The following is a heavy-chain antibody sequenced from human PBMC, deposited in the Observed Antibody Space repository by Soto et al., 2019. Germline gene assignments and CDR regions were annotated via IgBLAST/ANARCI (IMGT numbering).Heavy chain of an antibody. V-gene: IGHV4-4*07. D-gene: IGHD1-26*01. CDR1: GGSVSDYY. Sequence: SETLSLTCTLYGGSVSDYYWSWVRQPAGKGLEWIGRISPGGNTNYSPSPMSRVTMSVDSSRSLFSLKLTSVTSADTAVYYCVRGPFCGSYYHFDSWGQGALVTVSS. J-gene: IGHJ5*01. CDR2: ISPGGNT. CDR3: VRGPFCGSYYHFDS.